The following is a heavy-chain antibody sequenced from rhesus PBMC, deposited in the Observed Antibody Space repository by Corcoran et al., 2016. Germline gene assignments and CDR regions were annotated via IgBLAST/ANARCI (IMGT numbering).Heavy chain of an antibody. J-gene: IGHJ4*01. CDR3: VRTSSGGWSYDY. D-gene: IGHD6-37*01. CDR1: GGSITGGYYY. V-gene: IGHV4-122*02. Sequence: QVQLQESGPGLVKPSETLSLTCAVSGGSITGGYYYWSWIRQPPWKGLEWIGYITYSGSTNYNPSLKSRVTISTDTSNNQFSLKLSSVTAADTAVYYCVRTSSGGWSYDYWGQGVLVTVSS. CDR2: ITYSGST.